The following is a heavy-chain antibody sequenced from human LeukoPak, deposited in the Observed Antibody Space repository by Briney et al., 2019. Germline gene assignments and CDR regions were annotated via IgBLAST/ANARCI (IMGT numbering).Heavy chain of an antibody. D-gene: IGHD3-9*01. CDR1: GFNFSTYS. J-gene: IGHJ3*01. Sequence: PGGSLRLSCGASGFNFSTYSMNWVRQAPGRGLEWLSYISSTSDPIYYADSVKGRFTVFRDNAKNSLYLQMDSLRAEDTALYYCARAIFFTEIRYDWSPTDLWGQGTMVAVSS. CDR2: ISSTSDPI. CDR3: ARAIFFTEIRYDWSPTDL. V-gene: IGHV3-48*01.